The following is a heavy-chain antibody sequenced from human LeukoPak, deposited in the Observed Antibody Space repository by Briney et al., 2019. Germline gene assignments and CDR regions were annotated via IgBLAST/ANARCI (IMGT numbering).Heavy chain of an antibody. V-gene: IGHV7-4-1*02. CDR2: INTNTGNP. Sequence: ASVKVSCKASGYTLTNYPMNWVRQAPGQGLGWRGWINTNTGNPTYAQGFTGRFVFSLDTSVSTAYLQINSLKAEDTAVYYCARDPVGSHGAFDIWGQGTMVTVSS. CDR3: ARDPVGSHGAFDI. J-gene: IGHJ3*02. CDR1: GYTLTNYP. D-gene: IGHD6-13*01.